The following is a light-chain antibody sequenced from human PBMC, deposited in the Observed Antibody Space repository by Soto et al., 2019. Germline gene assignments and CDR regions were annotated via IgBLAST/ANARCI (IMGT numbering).Light chain of an antibody. Sequence: QLVLTQPPSVSGTPGQRVSISCSGSSSNIGSNFVYWYQQLPGAAPKLLMYSNNQRPSGVPDRFSGSKSGNTASLTISGLQAEDEADYYCNSYTTSSTLPYVSGTGTKLTVL. V-gene: IGLV1-44*01. CDR3: NSYTTSSTLPYV. CDR1: SSNIGSNF. J-gene: IGLJ1*01. CDR2: SNN.